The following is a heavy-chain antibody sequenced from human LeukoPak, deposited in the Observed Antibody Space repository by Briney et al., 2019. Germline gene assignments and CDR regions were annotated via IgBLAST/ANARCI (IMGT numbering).Heavy chain of an antibody. CDR2: INPNSGGT. V-gene: IGHV1-2*02. CDR1: GYTFTGYY. Sequence: ASAKVSCKASGYTFTGYYMHWVRQAPGQGLEWMGWINPNSGGTNYAQKFQGRVTMTRDTSISTAYMELSRLRSDDTAVYYCARERLTYGDYVRDYWGQGTLVTVSS. CDR3: ARERLTYGDYVRDY. D-gene: IGHD4-17*01. J-gene: IGHJ4*02.